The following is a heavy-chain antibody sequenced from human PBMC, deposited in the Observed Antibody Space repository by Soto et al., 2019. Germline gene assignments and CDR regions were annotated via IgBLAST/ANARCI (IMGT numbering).Heavy chain of an antibody. CDR3: ARERFQVLYATRSPDX. D-gene: IGHD2-2*02. CDR1: DDSITTVGSY. V-gene: IGHV4-31*03. J-gene: IGHJ4*02. CDR2: IYHSGNT. Sequence: TLSLTCTVSDDSITTVGSYGSWIRQQKGKGLELIGNIYHSGNTYYNPSLKSRLTISVDTSKNHFSLMVDSVTAADTAVYYCARERFQVLYATRSPDXWGQGTFVTVSX.